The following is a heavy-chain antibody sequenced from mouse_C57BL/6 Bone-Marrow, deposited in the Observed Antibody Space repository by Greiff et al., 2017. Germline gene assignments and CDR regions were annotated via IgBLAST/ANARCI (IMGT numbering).Heavy chain of an antibody. Sequence: VQLQQSGAELARPGASVKLSCKASGYTFTSYGISWVKQRTGQGLEWIGEIYPRSGNTYYNEKFKGKATLTADKSSSTAYMELRSLTSEDSAVYFCARDITTVVAYYAMDYWGQGTSVTVSS. V-gene: IGHV1-81*01. CDR2: IYPRSGNT. D-gene: IGHD1-1*01. CDR3: ARDITTVVAYYAMDY. CDR1: GYTFTSYG. J-gene: IGHJ4*01.